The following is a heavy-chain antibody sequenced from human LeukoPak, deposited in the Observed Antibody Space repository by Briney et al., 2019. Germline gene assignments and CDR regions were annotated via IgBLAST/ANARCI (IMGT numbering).Heavy chain of an antibody. V-gene: IGHV4-59*01. CDR1: GGSISSYY. CDR2: IYYSGST. J-gene: IGHJ6*02. Sequence: PSETLSLTCTVSGGSISSYYWSWIRQPPGKGLEWIGYIYYSGSTNYNPSLKSRVTISVDTSKNQFSLKLSSVTAADTAVYYCARSPYYYYGMDVWGQGTTATVSS. CDR3: ARSPYYYYGMDV.